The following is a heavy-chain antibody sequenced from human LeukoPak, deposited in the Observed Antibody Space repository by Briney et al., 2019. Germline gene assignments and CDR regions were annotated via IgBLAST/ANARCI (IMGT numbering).Heavy chain of an antibody. J-gene: IGHJ4*02. CDR3: ARGRRGPLDY. CDR2: IYTSGST. Sequence: SETLSLTCAVYGGSFSGYYWSWIRQPAGKGLEWIGRIYTSGSTNYNPSLKSRVTMSVDTSKNQFSLKLSSVTAADTAVYYCARGRRGPLDYWGQGTLVTVSS. CDR1: GGSFSGYY. V-gene: IGHV4-59*10. D-gene: IGHD2-15*01.